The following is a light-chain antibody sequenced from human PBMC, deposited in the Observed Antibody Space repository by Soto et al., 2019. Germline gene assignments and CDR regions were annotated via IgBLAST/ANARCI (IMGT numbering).Light chain of an antibody. V-gene: IGLV2-14*01. CDR1: TFDVGGYIY. J-gene: IGLJ1*01. Sequence: QSAVTQPASVSGSPGQSITICCSGTTFDVGGYIYVSWLQQYPGKAPKNLIYEVFNRPTGISQRFTGSKTGSTASLTISAHQPEDEADYYCNSYSSAATVERVFGHRSMVPVL. CDR2: EVF. CDR3: NSYSSAATVERV.